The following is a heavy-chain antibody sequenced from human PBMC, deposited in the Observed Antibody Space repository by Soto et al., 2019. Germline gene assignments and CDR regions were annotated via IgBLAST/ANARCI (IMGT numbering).Heavy chain of an antibody. CDR2: FDPEDGET. D-gene: IGHD3-10*01. Sequence: ASVKVSCKVSGYTLTELSMHWVRQAPGKGLEWMGGFDPEDGETIYAQKFQGRVTMTEDTSTDTAYMELSSLRSEDTAVYYCASKWFGESNDAFDIWGQGTMVTGSS. J-gene: IGHJ3*02. V-gene: IGHV1-24*01. CDR3: ASKWFGESNDAFDI. CDR1: GYTLTELS.